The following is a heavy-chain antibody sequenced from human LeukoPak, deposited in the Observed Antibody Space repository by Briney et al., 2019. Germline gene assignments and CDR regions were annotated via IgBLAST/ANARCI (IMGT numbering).Heavy chain of an antibody. CDR2: INPNSGGT. CDR3: ARDLLSGSYRGFDY. J-gene: IGHJ4*02. CDR1: GYTFTGYY. Sequence: VASVKVSCKASGYTFTGYYMHWVRQAPGQGLEWMGWINPNSGGTNYAQKFQGWVTMTRDTSISTAYMELSRLRSDDTAVYYCARDLLSGSYRGFDYWGQGTLVTVSS. D-gene: IGHD1-26*01. V-gene: IGHV1-2*04.